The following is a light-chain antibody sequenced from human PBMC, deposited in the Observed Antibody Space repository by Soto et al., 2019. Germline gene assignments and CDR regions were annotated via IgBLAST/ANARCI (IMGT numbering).Light chain of an antibody. V-gene: IGKV1-5*01. Sequence: DGQMTQSPSAVSASVGDRVPIPCRASQSISSWLAWYQQKPGKAPKLLIYDASSLESGVPSRFSGSGSGTEFTLTISSLQPDDFATYYCQQYNSYWWTFGQGTMVDI. CDR3: QQYNSYWWT. CDR2: DAS. CDR1: QSISSW. J-gene: IGKJ1*01.